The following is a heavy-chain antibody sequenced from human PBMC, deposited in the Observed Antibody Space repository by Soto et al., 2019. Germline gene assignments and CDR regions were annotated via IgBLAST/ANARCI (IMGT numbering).Heavy chain of an antibody. D-gene: IGHD5-18*01. Sequence: GASVKVSCKASEGTFSSYAISWVRQAPGQGLEWMGGIIPIFGTANYAQKFQGRVTITADESTSTAYMELSSLRSEDTAVYYCAWGQLWLRDKAFDIWGQGTMVTVSS. J-gene: IGHJ3*02. CDR2: IIPIFGTA. CDR1: EGTFSSYA. CDR3: AWGQLWLRDKAFDI. V-gene: IGHV1-69*13.